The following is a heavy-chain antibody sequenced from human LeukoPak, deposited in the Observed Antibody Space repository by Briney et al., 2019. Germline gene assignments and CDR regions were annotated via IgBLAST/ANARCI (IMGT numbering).Heavy chain of an antibody. D-gene: IGHD2-15*01. CDR1: GGSISSSSYY. CDR3: ARDPSLVAGSDAFDI. J-gene: IGHJ3*02. V-gene: IGHV4-39*07. Sequence: SETLSLTCTVSGGSISSSSYYWGWIRQPPGKGLEWIGSIYYSGSTDYNPSLKSRVTISVDTSKNQFSLKLSSVTAADTAVYYCARDPSLVAGSDAFDIWGQGTMVTVSS. CDR2: IYYSGST.